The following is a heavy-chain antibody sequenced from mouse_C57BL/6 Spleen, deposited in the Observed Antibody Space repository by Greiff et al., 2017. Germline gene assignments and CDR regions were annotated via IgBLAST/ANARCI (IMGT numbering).Heavy chain of an antibody. CDR2: INPGSGGT. D-gene: IGHD2-12*01. CDR3: ARARYDDGRYWYVEV. J-gene: IGHJ1*03. Sequence: QVQLKQSGAELVRPGTSVKVSCKASGYAFTNYWIEWVKQRPGQGLEWIGVINPGSGGTNYNEKFKGKATLTADKSSSTAYMQLSSLTSEDSAVYFCARARYDDGRYWYVEVWGTGATVSVSS. V-gene: IGHV1-54*01. CDR1: GYAFTNYW.